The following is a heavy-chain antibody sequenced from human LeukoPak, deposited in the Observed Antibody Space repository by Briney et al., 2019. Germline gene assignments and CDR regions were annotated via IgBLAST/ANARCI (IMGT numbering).Heavy chain of an antibody. CDR1: GFTFSGST. V-gene: IGHV3-73*01. CDR3: ASHPEGLCGGDCYN. J-gene: IGHJ4*02. D-gene: IGHD2-21*02. CDR2: IRTKANSYAT. Sequence: GGSLKLSCAASGFTFSGSTIHWVRQASGKGLEWVGLIRTKANSYATAYATSVKGRFTISRDDSKSRACLQMNSLKTEDTAEYYCASHPEGLCGGDCYNWGQGTLVTVSS.